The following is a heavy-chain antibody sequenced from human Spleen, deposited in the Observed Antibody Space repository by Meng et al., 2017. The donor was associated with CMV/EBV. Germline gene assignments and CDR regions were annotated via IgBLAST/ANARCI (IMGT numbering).Heavy chain of an antibody. CDR3: ATAYQYLGY. CDR1: GYTFNDYK. V-gene: IGHV1-69-2*01. Sequence: SCRVSGYTFNDYKIHWVQQAPGKGLEWMGLSDPEDGETTYAKKFQGRITMTADTSSDTAYMELSSLGFDDTAVYYCATAYQYLGYWGQGSLVTVSS. CDR2: SDPEDGET. J-gene: IGHJ4*02.